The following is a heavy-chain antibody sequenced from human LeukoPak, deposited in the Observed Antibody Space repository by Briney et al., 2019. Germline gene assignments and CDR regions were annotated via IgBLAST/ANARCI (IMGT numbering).Heavy chain of an antibody. J-gene: IGHJ4*02. CDR2: LSGSGRDT. V-gene: IGHV3-23*01. CDR1: GFTFSRHA. CDR3: AKDPYGIRYFDY. Sequence: GGSLRLSCAASGFTFSRHALSWVRQAPGKGLEWVSSLSGSGRDTYYADSVKGRFTISRDNSKNTVYLQMNTVRAEDTAVYYCAKDPYGIRYFDYWGQGTLVTVSS. D-gene: IGHD3-9*01.